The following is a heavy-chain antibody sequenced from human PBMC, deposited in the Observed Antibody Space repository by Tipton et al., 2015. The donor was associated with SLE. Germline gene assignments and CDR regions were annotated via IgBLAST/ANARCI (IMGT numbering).Heavy chain of an antibody. CDR1: GDSVTSYF. V-gene: IGHV4-59*02. CDR3: AGEPAASGWFDP. D-gene: IGHD2-2*01. CDR2: VYYSGGT. J-gene: IGHJ5*02. Sequence: TLSLTCTVSGDSVTSYFWSWIRQPPGKGLEWIGYVYYSGGTSYNPSLKSRVTISIDTSRNQFFLKLNSVTAADTAVYYCAGEPAASGWFDPWGQGALVTVSS.